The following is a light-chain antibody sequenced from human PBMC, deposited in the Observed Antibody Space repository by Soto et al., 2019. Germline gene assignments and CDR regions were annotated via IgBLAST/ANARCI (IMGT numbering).Light chain of an antibody. CDR1: QGINDC. CDR3: HHGITFPLT. J-gene: IGKJ4*01. V-gene: IGKV1-12*01. CDR2: DAS. Sequence: DIQMTHSPSSVSASVGDRVTISCRASQGINDCLAWYQQKPGKAPKLLIYDASYLQSGVPSRFSGSGSGTDFTLTISSLQPEDFATYFCHHGITFPLTFGGGTKVEIK.